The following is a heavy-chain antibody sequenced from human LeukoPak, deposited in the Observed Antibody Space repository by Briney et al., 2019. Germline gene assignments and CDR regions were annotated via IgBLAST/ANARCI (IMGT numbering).Heavy chain of an antibody. Sequence: PSETLSPTCTVSGGSISSSSYYWGWIRQPPGKGLEWIGSIYYSGSTNYNPSLKSRVTISVDTSKNQFSLKLSSVTAADTAVYYCARVGSYSSGVDYWGQGTLVTVSS. CDR1: GGSISSSSYY. J-gene: IGHJ4*02. CDR2: IYYSGST. V-gene: IGHV4-39*07. D-gene: IGHD6-19*01. CDR3: ARVGSYSSGVDY.